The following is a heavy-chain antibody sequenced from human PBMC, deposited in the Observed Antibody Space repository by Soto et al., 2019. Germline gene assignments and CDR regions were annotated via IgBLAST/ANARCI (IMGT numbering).Heavy chain of an antibody. CDR3: ARDMYSSDYFVKWFEP. CDR1: GFSFSSYA. Sequence: QVRLVESGGGVVQPGRSLRLSCTASGFSFSSYAMYWFRQPPGKGLEWVAVISKDGMNKNYADSVKGRVTVSRDNANYSLDLQLNSLRGEYKAMYYCARDMYSSDYFVKWFEPWGQGTLVTVSS. D-gene: IGHD6-19*01. CDR2: ISKDGMNK. J-gene: IGHJ5*02. V-gene: IGHV3-30*04.